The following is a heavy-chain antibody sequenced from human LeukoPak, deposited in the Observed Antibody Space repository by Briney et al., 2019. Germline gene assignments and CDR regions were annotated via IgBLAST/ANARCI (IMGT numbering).Heavy chain of an antibody. CDR2: IIPIFGTP. V-gene: IGHV1-69*13. CDR3: ARVTHTELSTWFDP. CDR1: GGTFSSYA. Sequence: GASVKVSCKASGGTFSSYAISWVRQAPGQGLEWMGGIIPIFGTPNYAQEFQGRVTITADESTTTAYMELSSLRSEDAAVYYCARVTHTELSTWFDPWGQGTLVTVSS. D-gene: IGHD5-18*01. J-gene: IGHJ5*02.